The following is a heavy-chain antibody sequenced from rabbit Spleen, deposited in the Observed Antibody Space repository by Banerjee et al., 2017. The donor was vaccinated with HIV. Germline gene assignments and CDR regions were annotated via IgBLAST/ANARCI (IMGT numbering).Heavy chain of an antibody. J-gene: IGHJ6*01. V-gene: IGHV1S45*01. CDR1: GVSFSISSY. D-gene: IGHD8-1*01. CDR3: ARDTASSFSSYGMDL. CDR2: IDAGSSGFT. Sequence: QEQLEESGGGLVQPEGSLTLTCTASGVSFSISSYMCWVRQAPGKGLEWIACIDAGSSGFTYFATWAKGRFTISKTSSTTVTLQMTRLTAADTATYFCARDTASSFSSYGMDLWGPGTLVTVS.